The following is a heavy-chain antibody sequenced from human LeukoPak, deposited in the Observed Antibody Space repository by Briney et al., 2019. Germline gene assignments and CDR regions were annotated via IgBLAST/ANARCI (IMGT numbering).Heavy chain of an antibody. CDR1: GGSISGTNYY. D-gene: IGHD1-1*01. J-gene: IGHJ5*02. CDR2: IYYSGET. CDR3: AETNTQDWFDP. V-gene: IGHV4-39*07. Sequence: SETLSLTCRVSGGSISGTNYYWGWIRQPPGKGLEWIASIYYSGETFYNPSLESRVAISVDTSSNEVFLDLFSVTAADTAMYYCAETNTQDWFDPWGRGTLVTVSS.